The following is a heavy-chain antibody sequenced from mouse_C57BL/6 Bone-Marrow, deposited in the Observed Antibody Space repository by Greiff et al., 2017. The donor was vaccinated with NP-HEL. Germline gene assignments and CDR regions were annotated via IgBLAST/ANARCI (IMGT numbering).Heavy chain of an antibody. CDR1: GFTFSDYG. V-gene: IGHV5-17*01. Sequence: EVKLVESGGGLVKPGGSLKLSCAASGFTFSDYGMHWVRQAPEKGLEWVAYISSGSSTIYYADTVKGRFTISRDNAKNTLCLQMTSLRAEDTAMYYCARGPFDYWGQGTTLTVSS. CDR3: ARGPFDY. CDR2: ISSGSSTI. J-gene: IGHJ2*01.